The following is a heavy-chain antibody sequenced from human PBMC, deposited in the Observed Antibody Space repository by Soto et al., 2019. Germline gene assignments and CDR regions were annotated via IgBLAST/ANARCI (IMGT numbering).Heavy chain of an antibody. D-gene: IGHD5-18*01. CDR2: IKQDGSEK. V-gene: IGHV3-7*03. CDR1: GFTFSSYW. Sequence: EVQLVESGGGLVQPGGSLRLSCAASGFTFSSYWMSWVRQAPGKGLEWVANIKQDGSEKYYVDSVKGRFTISRDNAKNSLYLQMNSLRAEDTAVYYCARARRYSYGYWGYWGQGTLVTVSS. J-gene: IGHJ4*02. CDR3: ARARRYSYGYWGY.